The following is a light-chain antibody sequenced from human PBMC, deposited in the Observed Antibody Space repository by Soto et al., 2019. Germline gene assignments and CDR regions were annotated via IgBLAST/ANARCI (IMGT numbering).Light chain of an antibody. Sequence: EIVLTQSPGTLSLSPGERATLSCRASQSVTSSYLAWYQQKPGQAPRLLIFGASNRATGIPDRFSGSGSGTDFTLTISRREPEDFAVYHCQHYDSSPVTFGQGTKVEIK. J-gene: IGKJ1*01. V-gene: IGKV3-20*01. CDR3: QHYDSSPVT. CDR1: QSVTSSY. CDR2: GAS.